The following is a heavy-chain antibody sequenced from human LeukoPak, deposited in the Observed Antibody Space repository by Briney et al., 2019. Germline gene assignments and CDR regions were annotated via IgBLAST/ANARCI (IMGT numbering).Heavy chain of an antibody. CDR2: IYHSGST. CDR3: ARVRYYGSGRFVDY. CDR1: GGSISSGGYS. J-gene: IGHJ4*02. Sequence: PSETLSLTCAVSGGSISSGGYSWSWIRQPPGKGLEWIGYIYHSGSTYYNPSLKSRVTISVDRSKNQFSLKLSSVTAADTAVYYCARVRYYGSGRFVDYWGQGTLVTVSS. D-gene: IGHD3-10*01. V-gene: IGHV4-30-2*01.